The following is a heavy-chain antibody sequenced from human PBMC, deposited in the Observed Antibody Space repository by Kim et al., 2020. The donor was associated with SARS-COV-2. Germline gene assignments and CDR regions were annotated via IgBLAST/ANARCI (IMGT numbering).Heavy chain of an antibody. D-gene: IGHD3-16*02. CDR3: ASPAGFGGVIGPNDAFDI. Sequence: ASVKVSCKASGYTFTSYAMNWVRQAPGQGLEWMGWINTNTGNPTYAQGFTGRFVFSLDTSVSTAYLQISSLKAEDTAVYYCASPAGFGGVIGPNDAFDIWGQGTMVTVSS. V-gene: IGHV7-4-1*02. CDR2: INTNTGNP. J-gene: IGHJ3*02. CDR1: GYTFTSYA.